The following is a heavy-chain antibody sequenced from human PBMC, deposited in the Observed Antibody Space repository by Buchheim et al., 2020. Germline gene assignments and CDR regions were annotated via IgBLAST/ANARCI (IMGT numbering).Heavy chain of an antibody. CDR3: AALTTVTTSFEH. V-gene: IGHV3-74*01. CDR2: INTDGTNT. D-gene: IGHD4-17*01. J-gene: IGHJ4*02. CDR1: GFTFSNFW. Sequence: EVQLVESGGGLVQPGGSLRLSCSASGFTFSNFWMHWVRQAPGKGLVWVSHINTDGTNTNYADSVKGRFTISRDSAKKTLSLLMSSLTAEDTAVYYCAALTTVTTSFEHWGQRTL.